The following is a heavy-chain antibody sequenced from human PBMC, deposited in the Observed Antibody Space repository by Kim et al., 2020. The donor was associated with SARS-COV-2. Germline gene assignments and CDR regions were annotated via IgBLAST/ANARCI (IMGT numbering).Heavy chain of an antibody. Sequence: GVSLRLSCAASGVTFSSYARSWVRQAPGKGLEWVSVIYSGGSSTYYADSVKGWFTISRDNSKNTLYLQMNSLRAEDTAVYYCAKDGIAVAGPYYYYGMDVWGQATTATVYS. V-gene: IGHV3-23*03. D-gene: IGHD6-19*01. CDR2: IYSGGSST. J-gene: IGHJ6*02. CDR1: GVTFSSYA. CDR3: AKDGIAVAGPYYYYGMDV.